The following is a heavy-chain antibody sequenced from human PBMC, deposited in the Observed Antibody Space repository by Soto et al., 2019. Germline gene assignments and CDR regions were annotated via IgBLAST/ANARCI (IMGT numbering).Heavy chain of an antibody. D-gene: IGHD2-2*01. V-gene: IGHV3-7*01. J-gene: IGHJ6*03. CDR2: IKQDGDEK. CDR3: ARDPDTYCSSTNCHARYYYYMDV. CDR1: GLTFSRYW. Sequence: GGSLRLSCAASGLTFSRYWMTWVRQAPGKGLEWVANIKQDGDEKYYVDSVKGRFTISRDNAKNSLYLQMNSLRAEDTAVYYCARDPDTYCSSTNCHARYYYYMDVWGKGTTVTVSS.